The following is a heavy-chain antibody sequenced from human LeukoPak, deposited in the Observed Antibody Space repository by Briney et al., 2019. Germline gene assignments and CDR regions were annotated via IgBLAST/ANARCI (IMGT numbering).Heavy chain of an antibody. CDR2: FDPEDGET. CDR1: GYTFTSYA. D-gene: IGHD5-12*01. V-gene: IGHV1-24*01. Sequence: ASVKVSCKASGYTFTSYAMNWVRQAPGKGLEWMGGFDPEDGETIYAQKFQGRVTMTEDTSTDTAYMELSSLRSEDTAVYYCATDVKISYGGYKDYWGQGTLVTVSS. CDR3: ATDVKISYGGYKDY. J-gene: IGHJ4*02.